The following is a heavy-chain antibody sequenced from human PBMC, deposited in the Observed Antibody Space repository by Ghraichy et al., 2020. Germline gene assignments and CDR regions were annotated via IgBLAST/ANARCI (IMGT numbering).Heavy chain of an antibody. CDR2: ISWNSGSI. CDR3: AKEVLELGGMDV. V-gene: IGHV3-9*01. Sequence: LSLTCAASGFTFDDYAMHWVRQAPGKGLEWVSGISWNSGSIGYADSVKGRFTISRDNAKNSLYLQMNSLRAEDTALYYCAKEVLELGGMDVWGQGTTVTVSS. J-gene: IGHJ6*02. CDR1: GFTFDDYA. D-gene: IGHD1-7*01.